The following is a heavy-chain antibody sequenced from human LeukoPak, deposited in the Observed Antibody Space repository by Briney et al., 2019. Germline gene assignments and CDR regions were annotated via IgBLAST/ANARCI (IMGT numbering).Heavy chain of an antibody. V-gene: IGHV1-2*02. CDR3: ARVKKLMPEFEF. J-gene: IGHJ4*02. Sequence: ASVKVSCKSSGYTCIDYYIHWVRQAPGQGLEWMGWINPNSGATKYAQKFQGRVSMTRDTSINTAYMDLTNLRSDDTAIFYCARVKKLMPEFEFWGQGTLVTVSS. CDR2: INPNSGAT. CDR1: GYTCIDYY. D-gene: IGHD2-2*01.